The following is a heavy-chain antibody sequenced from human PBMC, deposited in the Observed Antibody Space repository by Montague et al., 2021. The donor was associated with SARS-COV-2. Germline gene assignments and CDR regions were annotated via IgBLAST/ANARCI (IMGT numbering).Heavy chain of an antibody. J-gene: IGHJ6*02. CDR2: IYYSGXT. CDR3: ARQDDILTGYYYYGMDV. D-gene: IGHD3-9*01. CDR1: GGSISSSSYY. V-gene: IGHV4-39*07. Sequence: SETLSLTRTVSGGSISSSSYYWGWIRQPPGKGLEWIGSIYYSGXTXYXXXXKXRVTISVDTSKNQFSLKLSSVTAADTAVYYCARQDDILTGYYYYGMDVWGQGTTVTVSS.